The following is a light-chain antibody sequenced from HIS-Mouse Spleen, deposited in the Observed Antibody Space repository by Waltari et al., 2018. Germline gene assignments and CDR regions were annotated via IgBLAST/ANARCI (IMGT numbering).Light chain of an antibody. V-gene: IGLV3-10*01. Sequence: SYELTQPPSVLVSPGQTARILCSGDALPKKYAYWYQEKLGQAPVLVIYEDSKRPSGIPERFSGSSSGTMATLTISGAQVEDEADYYCYSTDSSGNHRVFGGGTKLTVL. J-gene: IGLJ2*01. CDR1: ALPKKY. CDR2: EDS. CDR3: YSTDSSGNHRV.